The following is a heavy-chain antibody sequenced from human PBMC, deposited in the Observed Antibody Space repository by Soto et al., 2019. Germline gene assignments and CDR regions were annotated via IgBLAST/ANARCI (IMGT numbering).Heavy chain of an antibody. CDR2: IYYSGST. J-gene: IGHJ5*02. CDR1: GGSISSHY. Sequence: SETLSLTCTVSGGSISSHYWSWIRQPPGKGLEWIGYIYYSGSTNYNPSLKSRVTISVDTSKNQFSLKLSSVTAADTAVYYCARVVGASLGLWFDPWGQGTLVTVSS. V-gene: IGHV4-59*11. D-gene: IGHD1-26*01. CDR3: ARVVGASLGLWFDP.